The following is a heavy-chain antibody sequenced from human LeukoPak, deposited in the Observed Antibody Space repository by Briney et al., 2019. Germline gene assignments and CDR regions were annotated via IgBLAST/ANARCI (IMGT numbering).Heavy chain of an antibody. D-gene: IGHD2-8*01. CDR1: GGSISSGDYY. Sequence: SETLSLTCTVSGGSISSGDYYWSWIRQPPGKGLEWIGYIYYSGSTYYNPSLKSRVTISVDTSKNQFSLKLSSVTAADTAVYYWASVGAMVYAAPFDYWGQGTLVTVSS. CDR3: ASVGAMVYAAPFDY. CDR2: IYYSGST. J-gene: IGHJ4*02. V-gene: IGHV4-30-4*08.